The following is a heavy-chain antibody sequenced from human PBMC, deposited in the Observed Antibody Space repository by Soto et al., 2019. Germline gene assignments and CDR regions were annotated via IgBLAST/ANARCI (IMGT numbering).Heavy chain of an antibody. CDR1: GYTFTSYG. J-gene: IGHJ4*02. Sequence: ASVKVSCKASGYTFTSYGISWVRQAPGQGLEWMGWISAYNGNTNYAQKLQGRVTMTTDTSTSTAYMELGSLRSDDTAVYYCARVPYYYDSSGYYPNYFDYWGQGTLVTVSS. CDR3: ARVPYYYDSSGYYPNYFDY. CDR2: ISAYNGNT. V-gene: IGHV1-18*01. D-gene: IGHD3-22*01.